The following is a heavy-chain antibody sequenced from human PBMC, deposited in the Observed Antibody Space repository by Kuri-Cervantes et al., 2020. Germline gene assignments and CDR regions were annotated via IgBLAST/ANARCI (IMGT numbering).Heavy chain of an antibody. CDR2: IEASNGKT. D-gene: IGHD4-17*01. J-gene: IGHJ4*02. CDR3: ASGRAVTDYFDY. V-gene: IGHV1-3*01. CDR1: GYIFSTYA. Sequence: ASVKVSCKASGYIFSTYAIHWVRQAPGQRLEWMGWIEASNGKTKYSQKFQGRVTITTDESTSTAYMELSSLRFEDTAVYYCASGRAVTDYFDYRGQGTLVTVSS.